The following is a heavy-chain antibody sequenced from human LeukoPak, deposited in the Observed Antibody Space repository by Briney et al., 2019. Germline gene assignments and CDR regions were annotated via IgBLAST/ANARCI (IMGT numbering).Heavy chain of an antibody. CDR2: IYYSGST. D-gene: IGHD2-15*01. CDR1: GGSISSSSYY. CDR3: ARPDCSGGSCYSQKWGSFDY. J-gene: IGHJ4*02. V-gene: IGHV4-39*01. Sequence: PSETLSLTCTVSGGSISSSSYYWGWLRQPPGTGLEWIGSIYYSGSTYYNPSLKSRVTISVDTSKHHFSLKLSSVTAADPAVYYCARPDCSGGSCYSQKWGSFDYWGQGTLVTVSS.